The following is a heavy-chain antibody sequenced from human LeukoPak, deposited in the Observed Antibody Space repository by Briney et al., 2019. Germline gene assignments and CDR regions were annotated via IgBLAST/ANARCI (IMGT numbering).Heavy chain of an antibody. CDR3: ARGSGIPYFARDYGMDV. Sequence: ASVKVSCKASGYAFTSYDINWVRQATGQGLEWMGWMNPNSGNTGYAQKFQGRVTMTRNTSISTAYMELSSLRSEDTAVYYCARGSGIPYFARDYGMDVWGQGTTVTVSS. J-gene: IGHJ6*02. V-gene: IGHV1-8*01. CDR1: GYAFTSYD. CDR2: MNPNSGNT. D-gene: IGHD3-9*01.